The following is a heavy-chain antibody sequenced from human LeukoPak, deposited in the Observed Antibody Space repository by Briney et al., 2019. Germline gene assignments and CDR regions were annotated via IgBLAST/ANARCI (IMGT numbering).Heavy chain of an antibody. V-gene: IGHV4-34*01. CDR3: ARRRTPAKYQLFRIAAAAPGNAFDI. Sequence: SETLSLTCAVYGGSFSGYYWSWIRQPPGKGLEWIGEINHSGSTNYYPSLKSRVTISVDTSKNQFSLKLSSVTAADTAVYYCARRRTPAKYQLFRIAAAAPGNAFDIWGQGTMVTVSS. CDR1: GGSFSGYY. D-gene: IGHD6-13*01. J-gene: IGHJ3*02. CDR2: INHSGST.